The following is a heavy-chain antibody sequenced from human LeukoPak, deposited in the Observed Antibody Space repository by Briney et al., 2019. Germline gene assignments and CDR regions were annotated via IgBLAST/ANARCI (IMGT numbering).Heavy chain of an antibody. J-gene: IGHJ4*02. Sequence: SETLSLTCTVSGGSISDYSWSWIRQPPGKGLEWIGYIYYSGSTYYNPSLKSRVTISVDTSKNQFSLKLSSVTAADTAVYYCARSYGDYHYFDYWGQGTLVTVSS. V-gene: IGHV4-30-4*01. CDR2: IYYSGST. CDR1: GGSISDYS. CDR3: ARSYGDYHYFDY. D-gene: IGHD4-17*01.